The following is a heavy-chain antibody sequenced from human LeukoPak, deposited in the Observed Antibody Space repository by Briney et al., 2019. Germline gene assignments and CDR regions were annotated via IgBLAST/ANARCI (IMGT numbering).Heavy chain of an antibody. V-gene: IGHV3-23*01. CDR2: ISGSGGST. D-gene: IGHD3-10*01. CDR3: APSPNYGSGTSGY. Sequence: GGSLRLSCAASGFTISYYEMNWVHQAPGKGLEWVSAISGSGGSTYYADSVKGRFTISRDNSKNTLYLQMNSLTTEDTAVYYCAPSPNYGSGTSGYWGQGTQVTVSS. CDR1: GFTISYYE. J-gene: IGHJ4*02.